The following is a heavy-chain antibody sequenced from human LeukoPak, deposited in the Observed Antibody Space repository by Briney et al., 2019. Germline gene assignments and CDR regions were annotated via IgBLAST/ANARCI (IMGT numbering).Heavy chain of an antibody. Sequence: GGSLRLSCAASGFTFSSYAMSWVRQAPGKGLEWVSAISGSGGSTYYADSVKGRFTISRDNSKNTLYLQMNSLRAEDTAVYYCARPGEVYGDYGYFDYWGQGTLVTVSS. CDR3: ARPGEVYGDYGYFDY. V-gene: IGHV3-23*01. D-gene: IGHD4-17*01. CDR2: ISGSGGST. J-gene: IGHJ4*02. CDR1: GFTFSSYA.